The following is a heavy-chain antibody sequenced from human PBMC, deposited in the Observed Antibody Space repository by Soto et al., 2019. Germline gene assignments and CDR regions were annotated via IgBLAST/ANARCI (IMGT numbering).Heavy chain of an antibody. CDR3: ARKARYGDYNAFDI. CDR1: GYSFTSYW. D-gene: IGHD4-17*01. J-gene: IGHJ3*02. Sequence: XESLTISCKGSGYSFTSYWIGLVRQMPGKGLEWMGIIYPGDSDTRYSPSFQGQVTISADKSISTAYLQWSSLKASDTAMYYCARKARYGDYNAFDIWGQGTMVTVSS. CDR2: IYPGDSDT. V-gene: IGHV5-51*01.